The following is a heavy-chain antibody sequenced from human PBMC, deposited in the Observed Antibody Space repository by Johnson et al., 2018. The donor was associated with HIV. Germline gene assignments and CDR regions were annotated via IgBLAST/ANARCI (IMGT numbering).Heavy chain of an antibody. CDR1: GFPFSSYA. CDR2: ISYDGSNK. Sequence: QVQLVESGGGLVQPGRSLRLSCAASGFPFSSYAMHWVRQAPGKGLEWVAVISYDGSNKYYADSVKGRFTISRDNSKNTLYLQMNSLRAEDTAVYYCAKDLDSSSWGQGTMVTVSS. J-gene: IGHJ3*01. D-gene: IGHD6-6*01. CDR3: AKDLDSSS. V-gene: IGHV3-30-3*01.